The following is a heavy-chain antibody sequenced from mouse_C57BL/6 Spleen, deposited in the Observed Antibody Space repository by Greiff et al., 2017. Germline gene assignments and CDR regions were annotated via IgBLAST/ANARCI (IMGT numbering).Heavy chain of an antibody. CDR2: IYPGDGDT. CDR3: ARESTMKARDY. J-gene: IGHJ4*01. Sequence: VQLQQSGPELVKPGASVKISCKASGYAFSSSWMNWVKQRPGTGLEWIGRIYPGDGDTNYNGKFKGKATLTADKSSSTAYMQLSSLTSEDSAVYFCARESTMKARDYWGQGTSVTVSS. V-gene: IGHV1-82*01. CDR1: GYAFSSSW. D-gene: IGHD2-4*01.